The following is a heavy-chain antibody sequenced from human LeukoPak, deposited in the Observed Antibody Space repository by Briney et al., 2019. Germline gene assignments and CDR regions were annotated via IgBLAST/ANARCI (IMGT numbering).Heavy chain of an antibody. CDR1: GYTFTNYA. CDR3: ARWDFGFSDAFDI. Sequence: GASVKVSCKASGYTFTNYAMHWVRQAPGQRLEWMGWINAGNGNTKYSQKFQGRVTITRDTSASTAYMELSSLRSEDTAVYYCARWDFGFSDAFDIWGQGTMVTVSS. D-gene: IGHD1-26*01. CDR2: INAGNGNT. J-gene: IGHJ3*02. V-gene: IGHV1-3*01.